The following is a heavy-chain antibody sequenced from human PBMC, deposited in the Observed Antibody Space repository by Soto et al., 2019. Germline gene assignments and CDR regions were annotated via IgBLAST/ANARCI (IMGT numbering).Heavy chain of an antibody. Sequence: EVQLVESGGGLVKPGGSLRLSCAGSGLTLSSYGMSWVRQAPGTGLEWVSSISASTNYKYSADSLKGRFTISRDNAKNSLYLQMNSLRAEDTAVYYCAGGSRDTSGYYDFEYWGQGTLVTVSS. CDR3: AGGSRDTSGYYDFEY. J-gene: IGHJ4*02. D-gene: IGHD3-22*01. CDR2: ISASTNYK. CDR1: GLTLSSYG. V-gene: IGHV3-21*02.